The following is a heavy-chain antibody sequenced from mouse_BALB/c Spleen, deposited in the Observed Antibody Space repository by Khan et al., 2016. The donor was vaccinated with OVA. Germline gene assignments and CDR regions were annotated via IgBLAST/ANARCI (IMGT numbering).Heavy chain of an antibody. V-gene: IGHV1-7*01. D-gene: IGHD1-1*01. Sequence: QVQLKQSGAELAKPGASVKMSCKASGYTFTNYWMHWVKQRPGKGLDWIGFINPSTDYTEYNQKYKAMATLPADKSSSTAYMQLTSLTSEDSALYYSVNHGNTSAWFTYWGQGTLVTVSA. CDR2: INPSTDYT. CDR1: GYTFTNYW. CDR3: VNHGNTSAWFTY. J-gene: IGHJ3*01.